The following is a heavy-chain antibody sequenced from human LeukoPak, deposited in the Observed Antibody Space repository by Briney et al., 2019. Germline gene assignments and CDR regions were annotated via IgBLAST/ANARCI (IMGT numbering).Heavy chain of an antibody. Sequence: SETLSLTCTVSGDSISSSYWSWIRQTPGKGLEWIGHIYYSGSTNYNPSLKSRVTISVDTSKNQFSLKLSSVTAADTAVYYCARHRGYSSGWYYFDYWGQGTLVTVSS. D-gene: IGHD6-19*01. J-gene: IGHJ4*02. CDR1: GDSISSSY. CDR3: ARHRGYSSGWYYFDY. CDR2: IYYSGST. V-gene: IGHV4-59*01.